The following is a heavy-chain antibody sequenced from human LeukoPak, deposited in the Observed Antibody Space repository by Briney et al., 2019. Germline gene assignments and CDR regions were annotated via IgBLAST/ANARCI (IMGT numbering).Heavy chain of an antibody. CDR1: GFTFSTYA. D-gene: IGHD5-18*01. Sequence: GRSLRLSCAASGFTFSTYAMHWVRQAPGKGLEWVANIKKDGSEKYYVDSVKGRFTISRDNAKTSLYLQMNSLRAEDTAVYYCARDLSGVTGYTYGRGIDYWGQGTLVTVSS. V-gene: IGHV3-7*01. CDR3: ARDLSGVTGYTYGRGIDY. J-gene: IGHJ4*02. CDR2: IKKDGSEK.